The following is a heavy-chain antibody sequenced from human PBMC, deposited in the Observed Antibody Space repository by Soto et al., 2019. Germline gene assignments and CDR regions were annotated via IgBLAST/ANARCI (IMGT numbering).Heavy chain of an antibody. J-gene: IGHJ6*03. CDR1: GGSFSGYY. CDR3: ARVVHYFDYMDV. V-gene: IGHV4-34*01. D-gene: IGHD1-26*01. Sequence: SETLSLTCAVYGGSFSGYYWSWIRQPPGKGLEWIGEINHSGSTNYNPSLKSRVTISVDTSKNQFSLKLSSVTAADTAVYYCARVVHYFDYMDVWDRGTTVTVSS. CDR2: INHSGST.